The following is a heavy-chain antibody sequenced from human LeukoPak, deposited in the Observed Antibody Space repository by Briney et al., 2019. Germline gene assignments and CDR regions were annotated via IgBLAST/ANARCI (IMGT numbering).Heavy chain of an antibody. CDR1: GFTFSSNY. CDR3: GNRDRYVDTAPRVFDM. Sequence: PGGSLRLSCAASGFTFSSNYMSWVRQAPGKGLEGVSDIYSGGSTYYSDSVKGRFTISRDNSKNTLYLQMNSREAKDTAVYYCGNRDRYVDTAPRVFDMSGEGSLVTVYS. CDR2: IYSGGST. D-gene: IGHD5-18*01. J-gene: IGHJ3*02. V-gene: IGHV3-53*01.